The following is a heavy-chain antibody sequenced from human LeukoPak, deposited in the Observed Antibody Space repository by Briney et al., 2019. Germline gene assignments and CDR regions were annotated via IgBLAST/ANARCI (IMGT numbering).Heavy chain of an antibody. J-gene: IGHJ4*02. Sequence: SETLSLTCTVSGGSISSSSYYWGWIRQPPGKGLEWIGRIYTSGSTNYNPSLKSRVTMSVDTSKNQFSLKLSSVTAADTAVYYCARAKAWWLVYYFDYWGQGTLVTVSS. CDR1: GGSISSSSYY. V-gene: IGHV4-39*07. CDR3: ARAKAWWLVYYFDY. D-gene: IGHD6-19*01. CDR2: IYTSGST.